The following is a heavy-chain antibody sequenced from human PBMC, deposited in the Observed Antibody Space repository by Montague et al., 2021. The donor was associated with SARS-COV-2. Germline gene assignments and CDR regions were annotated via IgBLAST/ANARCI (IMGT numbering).Heavy chain of an antibody. Sequence: SETLSLTCTVSGGSISSNYWSWIRQPPGKGLEWIGNIYYSGSTNYNPSLKSQVTISVDTSKNQFSLKLSSVTAADTAVYYCARVLPGWPQCDPYFDYWGQGALVTVSS. CDR3: ARVLPGWPQCDPYFDY. CDR1: GGSISSNY. D-gene: IGHD5-24*01. V-gene: IGHV4-59*01. CDR2: IYYSGST. J-gene: IGHJ4*02.